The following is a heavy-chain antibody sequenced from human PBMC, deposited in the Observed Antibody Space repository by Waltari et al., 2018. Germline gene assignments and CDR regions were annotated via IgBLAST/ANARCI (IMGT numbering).Heavy chain of an antibody. Sequence: QVQLQQWGAGLLKPSETLSLTCAVYGGSFSGYYWSCIRQPPGKGLEGIGEINHSGSTNYNPSLKSRVTISVDTSKNQFSLKLSSVTAADTAVYYCARAQGSSGRWMGYWGQGTLVTVSS. V-gene: IGHV4-34*01. CDR1: GGSFSGYY. CDR2: INHSGST. J-gene: IGHJ4*02. CDR3: ARAQGSSGRWMGY. D-gene: IGHD6-19*01.